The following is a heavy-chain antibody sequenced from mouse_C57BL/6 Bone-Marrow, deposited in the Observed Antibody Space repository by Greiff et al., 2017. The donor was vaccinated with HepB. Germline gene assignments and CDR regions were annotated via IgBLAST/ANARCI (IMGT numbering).Heavy chain of an antibody. CDR1: GYTFTSYW. V-gene: IGHV1-55*01. J-gene: IGHJ2*01. CDR3: ARGWGYDEGGNFDY. D-gene: IGHD2-2*01. Sequence: VQLQQPGAELVKPGASVKMSCKASGYTFTSYWITWVKQRPGQGLEWIGDIYPGSGSTNYNEKFKSKATLTVDTSSSTAYMQLSSLTSEDSAVYYCARGWGYDEGGNFDYWGQGTTLTVSS. CDR2: IYPGSGST.